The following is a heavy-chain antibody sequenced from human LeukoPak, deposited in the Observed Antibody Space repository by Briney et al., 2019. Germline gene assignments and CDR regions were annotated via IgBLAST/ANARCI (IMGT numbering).Heavy chain of an antibody. CDR3: ARLAAAGWDLDY. CDR1: GFTFTSPA. V-gene: IGHV1-58*02. D-gene: IGHD6-13*01. Sequence: SVKVSCKASGFTFTSPAMQWVRQARGQRLEWIGWIVVGSGNTNYAQKFQERVTITRDMSTSTAYMELSGLRSEDTAVYYCARLAAAGWDLDYWGQGTLATVSS. J-gene: IGHJ4*02. CDR2: IVVGSGNT.